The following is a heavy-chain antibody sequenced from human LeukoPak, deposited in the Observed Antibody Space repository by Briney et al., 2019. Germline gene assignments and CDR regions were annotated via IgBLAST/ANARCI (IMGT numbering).Heavy chain of an antibody. CDR1: GGSISSYY. J-gene: IGHJ5*02. CDR3: ARGRKFSSWSYNWFDP. D-gene: IGHD6-13*01. Sequence: PSETLSLTCTVSGGSISSYYWSWIRQPPGKGLEWIGYIYYSGSTNYNPSLKSRVTISVDTSKNQFSLKLSSVTAADTAVYYCARGRKFSSWSYNWFDPWGQGTLVTVSS. V-gene: IGHV4-59*01. CDR2: IYYSGST.